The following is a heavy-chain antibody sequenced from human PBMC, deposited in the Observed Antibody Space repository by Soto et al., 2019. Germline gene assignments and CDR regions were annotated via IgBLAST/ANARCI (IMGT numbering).Heavy chain of an antibody. CDR3: ARSAPMDAGDKYYYDF. CDR2: IIPFFGTA. V-gene: IGHV1-69*01. D-gene: IGHD3-16*01. CDR1: GGTFSTFG. J-gene: IGHJ4*02. Sequence: QVQLVQSGAEVKKTGSSVKVSCKTSGGTFSTFGISWVRQAPGQVLEWMGGIIPFFGTAEYSQKFEDRITITADESTNTVYMDLRSLTSEYTAIYCCARSAPMDAGDKYYYDFWGQGALVTVSS.